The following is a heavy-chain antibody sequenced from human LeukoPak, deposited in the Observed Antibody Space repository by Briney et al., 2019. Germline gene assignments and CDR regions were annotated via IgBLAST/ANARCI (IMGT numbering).Heavy chain of an antibody. CDR2: IYTSGST. CDR1: GGSISSGSYY. CDR3: ARLDSSSWANSDY. D-gene: IGHD6-13*01. J-gene: IGHJ4*02. Sequence: SETLSLTCTVSGGSISSGSYYWSWIRQPAGKGLEWIGRIYTSGSTNYNPSLKSRVTISVDTSKNQFSLKLSSVTAADTAVYYCARLDSSSWANSDYWGQGTLVTVSS. V-gene: IGHV4-61*02.